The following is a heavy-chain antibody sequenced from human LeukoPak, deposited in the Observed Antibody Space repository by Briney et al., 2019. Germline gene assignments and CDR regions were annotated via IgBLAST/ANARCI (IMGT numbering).Heavy chain of an antibody. CDR1: GYTFTDFF. D-gene: IGHD4-17*01. CDR3: ATTTSSTASFLS. Sequence: ASVKVSCKASGYTFTDFFMHWVRQAPGQGLEWMVWINPSDGGTIYAQKFQGRVTMTRDSSIRTAYMEMNSLRSDDTAVYYCATTTSSTASFLSWGQGTLVPVSS. J-gene: IGHJ5*02. CDR2: INPSDGGT. V-gene: IGHV1-2*02.